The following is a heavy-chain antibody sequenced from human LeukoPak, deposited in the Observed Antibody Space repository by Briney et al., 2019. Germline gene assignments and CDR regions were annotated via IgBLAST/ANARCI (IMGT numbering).Heavy chain of an antibody. V-gene: IGHV5-51*01. CDR1: GYSFTSHW. J-gene: IGHJ5*02. Sequence: GESLKISCKGSGYSFTSHWIGWVRQMPGKGLEWMGIIYPGDSDTRYSPSFQGQVTFSADKSISTAYLQWSSLKASDTAMYYCARQEYCSGASCYTWFDPWGQGTLVTVSS. CDR3: ARQEYCSGASCYTWFDP. D-gene: IGHD2-15*01. CDR2: IYPGDSDT.